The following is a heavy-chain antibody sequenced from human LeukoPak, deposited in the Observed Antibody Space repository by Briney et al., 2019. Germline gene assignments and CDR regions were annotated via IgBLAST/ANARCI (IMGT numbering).Heavy chain of an antibody. CDR2: IYSTGST. CDR1: SGSISSYN. J-gene: IGHJ5*01. Sequence: SETLSLTCTVSSGSISSYNWSWLRKSAGKGLEWIGRIYSTGSTNYNPSLKSRVTMSLDTPNNQFSLELTSVTAADTALYYCARDTAHSFVSWGQGTLVTVSS. CDR3: ARDTAHSFVS. D-gene: IGHD2-21*02. V-gene: IGHV4-4*07.